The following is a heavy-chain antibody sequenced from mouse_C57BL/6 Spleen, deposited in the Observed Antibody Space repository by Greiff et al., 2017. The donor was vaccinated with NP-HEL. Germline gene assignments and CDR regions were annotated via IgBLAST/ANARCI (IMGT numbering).Heavy chain of an antibody. J-gene: IGHJ3*01. CDR1: GFNIKDYY. V-gene: IGHV14-2*01. Sequence: EVKLMESGAELVKPGASVKLSCTASGFNIKDYYMHWVKQRTEQGLEWIGRIDPEDGETKYAPKFQGKATITADPSSNTAYLQLSSLTSEDTAVYYCARDYGSSYGFAYWGQGTLVTVSA. CDR3: ARDYGSSYGFAY. D-gene: IGHD1-1*01. CDR2: IDPEDGET.